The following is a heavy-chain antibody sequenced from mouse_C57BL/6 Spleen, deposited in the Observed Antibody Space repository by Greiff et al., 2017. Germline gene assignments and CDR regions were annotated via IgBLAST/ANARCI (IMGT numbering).Heavy chain of an antibody. CDR3: ARRTGTGAMDY. CDR1: GFTFSDYG. J-gene: IGHJ4*01. CDR2: ISSGSSTI. V-gene: IGHV5-17*01. Sequence: EVKLVESGGGLVKPGGSLKLSCAASGFTFSDYGMHWVRQAPEKGLEWVAYISSGSSTIYYADTVKGRFTISRDNAKNTLFLQMTSLRSEDTAIYYCARRTGTGAMDYWGQGTSVTVSS. D-gene: IGHD4-1*01.